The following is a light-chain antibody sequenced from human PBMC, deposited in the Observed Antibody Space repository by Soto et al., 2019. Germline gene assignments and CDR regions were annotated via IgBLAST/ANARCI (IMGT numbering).Light chain of an antibody. CDR2: DVS. Sequence: QSVLTQPASVSGTPGQSITISCTGTSSDVGAYNYVSWYQQYPGKAPKLIIYDVSNRPSGVSCRFSGSKSGNTACLTIYELQAEDAADYYCNSYAGTSYVFGTGTKVTAL. J-gene: IGLJ1*01. CDR3: NSYAGTSYV. V-gene: IGLV2-14*01. CDR1: SSDVGAYNY.